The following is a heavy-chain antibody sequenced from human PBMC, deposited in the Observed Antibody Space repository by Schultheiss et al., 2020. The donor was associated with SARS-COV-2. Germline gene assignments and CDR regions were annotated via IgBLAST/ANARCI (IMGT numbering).Heavy chain of an antibody. CDR1: GGTFSSYT. Sequence: SVKVSCKASGGTFSSYTISWVRQAPGQGLEWMGRIIPILGIANYAQKFQGRVTITADKSTSTAYMELSSLRSEDTAVYYCAREGGRNYGSYYYMDVWGKGTTVTVSS. J-gene: IGHJ6*03. V-gene: IGHV1-69*04. CDR3: AREGGRNYGSYYYMDV. CDR2: IIPILGIA. D-gene: IGHD3-10*01.